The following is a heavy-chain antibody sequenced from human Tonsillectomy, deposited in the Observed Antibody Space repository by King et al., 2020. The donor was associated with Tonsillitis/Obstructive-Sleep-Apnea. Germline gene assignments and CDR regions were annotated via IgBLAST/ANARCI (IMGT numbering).Heavy chain of an antibody. CDR1: GFTFSSYS. CDR2: ISSDLTTI. V-gene: IGHV3-48*02. D-gene: IGHD2-8*02. Sequence: VQLVESGGGLVQPGGSLRLSCAASGFTFSSYSMNWVRQAPGKGLEWVSYISSDLTTIYYADSVRGRFTISRDNAKNSVYLQMNSLRDEDTAVYYCVRESCSGGICSRDYWGQGTLATVSS. CDR3: VRESCSGGICSRDY. J-gene: IGHJ4*02.